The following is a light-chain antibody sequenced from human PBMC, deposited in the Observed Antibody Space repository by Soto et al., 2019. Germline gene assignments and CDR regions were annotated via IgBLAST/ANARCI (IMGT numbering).Light chain of an antibody. CDR2: AAS. CDR1: QDINLY. Sequence: DIQRTQSPSSLSACVGESVTITCRASQDINLYLAWFQQRPGKAPRSLIYAASTLQSGVPSRFSGNGSGTEFTLTISSLQPEDFGTYYCLQHTSYPWTFGQGTKVDIK. J-gene: IGKJ1*01. CDR3: LQHTSYPWT. V-gene: IGKV1-16*01.